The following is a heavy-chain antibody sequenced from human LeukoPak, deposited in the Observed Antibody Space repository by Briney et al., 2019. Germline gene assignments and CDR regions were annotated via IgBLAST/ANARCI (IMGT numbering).Heavy chain of an antibody. Sequence: SETLSLTCTVSGGSISNYYWSWIRQPPGKGLEWIGYIYYSGSTNYNPSLKSRVTISVDTSKNQFSLKLSSVTAADTAVYYCARGEVVPAAVYYYYYYMDVWGKGTTVTVSS. V-gene: IGHV4-59*01. J-gene: IGHJ6*03. D-gene: IGHD2-2*01. CDR2: IYYSGST. CDR1: GGSISNYY. CDR3: ARGEVVPAAVYYYYYYMDV.